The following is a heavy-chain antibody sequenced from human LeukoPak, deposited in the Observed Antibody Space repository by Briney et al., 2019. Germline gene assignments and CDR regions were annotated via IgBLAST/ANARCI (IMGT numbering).Heavy chain of an antibody. Sequence: ASVKVSCKASGYTFTDFYIHWVQQAPGQGLEWMGWISAYNGNTNYAQKLQGRVTMTTDTSTSTAYMELRSLRSDDTAVYYCARVVAGGYDPPVGNYYYYMDVWGKGTTVTVSS. D-gene: IGHD5-12*01. CDR1: GYTFTDFY. CDR2: ISAYNGNT. V-gene: IGHV1-18*04. J-gene: IGHJ6*03. CDR3: ARVVAGGYDPPVGNYYYYMDV.